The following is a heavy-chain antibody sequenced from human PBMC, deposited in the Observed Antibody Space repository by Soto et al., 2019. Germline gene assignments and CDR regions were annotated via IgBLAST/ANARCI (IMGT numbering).Heavy chain of an antibody. CDR1: GFTFSSYA. V-gene: IGHV3-30-3*01. J-gene: IGHJ4*02. D-gene: IGHD2-8*01. Sequence: GSLRLSCAASGFTFSSYAMHWVRQAPGKGLEWVAVISYDGSNKYYADSVKGRFTISRDNSKNTLYLQMNSLRAEDTAVYYCARDGGIVLMVYAPGHFDYWGQGTLVTVSS. CDR3: ARDGGIVLMVYAPGHFDY. CDR2: ISYDGSNK.